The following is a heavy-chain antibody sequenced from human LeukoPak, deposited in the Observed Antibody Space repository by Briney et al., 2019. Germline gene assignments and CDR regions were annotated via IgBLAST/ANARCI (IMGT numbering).Heavy chain of an antibody. J-gene: IGHJ4*02. Sequence: PGGSLRLSCAASGFTFSSYAMSWVRQAPGKGLEWVSAISGSGGSTYYADSVKGRFTNSRDNSKNTLYLQMNSLRAEDTAVYYCAKVSRGSGSYYYFDYWGQGTLVAVSS. CDR2: ISGSGGST. CDR1: GFTFSSYA. D-gene: IGHD3-10*01. V-gene: IGHV3-23*01. CDR3: AKVSRGSGSYYYFDY.